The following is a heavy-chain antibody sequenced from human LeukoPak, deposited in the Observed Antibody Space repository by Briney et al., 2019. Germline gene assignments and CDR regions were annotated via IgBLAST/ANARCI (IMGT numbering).Heavy chain of an antibody. CDR1: GFTFSSYE. CDR2: ISSSGSTI. Sequence: GGSLRLSCAASGFTFSSYEMNWVRQAPGKGLEWVSYISSSGSTIYYADSVKGRFTISRDNAKNSLYLQMNSLRAEDTAVYYCARHRSGGSQDDAFDIWGQGTMVTVSS. J-gene: IGHJ3*02. V-gene: IGHV3-48*03. CDR3: ARHRSGGSQDDAFDI. D-gene: IGHD2-15*01.